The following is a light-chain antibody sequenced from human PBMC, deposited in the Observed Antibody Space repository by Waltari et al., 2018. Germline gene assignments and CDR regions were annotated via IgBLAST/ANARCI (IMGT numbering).Light chain of an antibody. Sequence: SYVLTQPPSVSVAPGQTASITSGGDNIASESGHWYQQKPGQAPVLVVYDGNDRPSGIPERFSGSNSGNTATLTITRVEAGDEADYYCQVWDSSGDHPNWVFGGGTKLTVL. V-gene: IGLV3-21*02. CDR2: DGN. CDR1: NIASES. J-gene: IGLJ3*02. CDR3: QVWDSSGDHPNWV.